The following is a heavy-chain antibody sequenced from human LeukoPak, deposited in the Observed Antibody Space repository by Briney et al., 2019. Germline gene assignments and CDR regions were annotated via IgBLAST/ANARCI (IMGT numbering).Heavy chain of an antibody. CDR2: VSFEGSHT. V-gene: IGHV3-30*04. J-gene: IGHJ3*01. D-gene: IGHD4-17*01. CDR1: GFTFSNYP. Sequence: GGSLRLSCAASGFTFSNYPIHWVRQAPGKGLQRVAVVSFEGSHTFYADSVKGRFTISRDNSKNMVFLQMGSLRADDTAFYYCVRDRFTETYFDSFDVWGQGALVTVSS. CDR3: VRDRFTETYFDSFDV.